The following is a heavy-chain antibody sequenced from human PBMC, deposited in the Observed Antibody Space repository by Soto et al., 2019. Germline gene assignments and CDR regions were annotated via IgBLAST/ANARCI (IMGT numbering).Heavy chain of an antibody. CDR1: GGTFSTYT. Sequence: QVQLVQSGTEVKKPGSSVRVSCKASGGTFSTYTISWVRQAPGQGLEWMGRIIPILDVTNYAQKFQGRVTITADKSASTAYMDRNSLISEDTAVYYCARDRGYYGSGSSDGLDVWGQGTTVTVS. CDR3: ARDRGYYGSGSSDGLDV. V-gene: IGHV1-69*08. D-gene: IGHD3-10*01. J-gene: IGHJ6*02. CDR2: IIPILDVT.